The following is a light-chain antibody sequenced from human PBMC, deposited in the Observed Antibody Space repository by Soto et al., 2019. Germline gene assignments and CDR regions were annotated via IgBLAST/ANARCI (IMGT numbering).Light chain of an antibody. CDR3: NSYAGSNNVV. V-gene: IGLV2-14*02. CDR1: SSDVGTYYF. Sequence: QSALTQPASVSGSLGQSITISCTGSSSDVGTYYFVSWYQQHPGKVPKLMIYEGTKRPSGVSDRFSGSKSGNTASMTISGLQAEDEANYYCNSYAGSNNVVFGGETKLTVL. CDR2: EGT. J-gene: IGLJ2*01.